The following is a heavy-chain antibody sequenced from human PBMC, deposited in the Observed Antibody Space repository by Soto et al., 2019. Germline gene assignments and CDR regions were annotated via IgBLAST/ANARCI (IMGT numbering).Heavy chain of an antibody. V-gene: IGHV1-3*01. Sequence: ASVKVSCKASGYTFTSYAMHWVRQAPGQRLEWMGWINAGNGNTKYSQKFQGRVTITRDTSASTAYTELSSLRSEDTAVYYCARVVRYCSGGSCPLGPWGQGTLVTVSS. D-gene: IGHD2-15*01. J-gene: IGHJ5*02. CDR1: GYTFTSYA. CDR3: ARVVRYCSGGSCPLGP. CDR2: INAGNGNT.